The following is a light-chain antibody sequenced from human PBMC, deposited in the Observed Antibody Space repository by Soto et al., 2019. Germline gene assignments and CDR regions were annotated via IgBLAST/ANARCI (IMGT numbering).Light chain of an antibody. Sequence: QSALTQPASVSGSPGQSITISCTGTSSGVGSYNYVSWYQHHPGKAPRLMIYASSNRPSGVSHRFSGSRSGNTASLTISGLQAEDEADYYCSSHGGANNFYVFGTGTKVTVL. V-gene: IGLV2-14*01. CDR3: SSHGGANNFYV. CDR1: SSGVGSYNY. J-gene: IGLJ1*01. CDR2: ASS.